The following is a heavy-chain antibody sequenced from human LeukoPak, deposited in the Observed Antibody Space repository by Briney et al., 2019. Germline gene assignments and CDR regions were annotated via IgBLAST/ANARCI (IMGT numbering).Heavy chain of an antibody. CDR2: IIPILGTA. Sequence: ASVKVSCKASGGTFSSYAISWVRQAPGQGLEGMGGIIPILGTANCAQKFQGRVTITTDESTSTAYMELSSLRSEDTAVYYCARGATYYYDSSGYTDAFDIXXXGXMXTVSS. CDR1: GGTFSSYA. D-gene: IGHD3-22*01. V-gene: IGHV1-69*05. CDR3: ARGATYYYDSSGYTDAFDI. J-gene: IGHJ3*02.